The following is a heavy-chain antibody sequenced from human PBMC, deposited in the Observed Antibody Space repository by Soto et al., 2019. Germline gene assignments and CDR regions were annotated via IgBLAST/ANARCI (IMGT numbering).Heavy chain of an antibody. CDR3: ARLRRLAAVANCYNHSMDV. CDR2: VYHSGIT. CDR1: GASVSTEGYY. V-gene: IGHV4-61*08. Sequence: PSETLSLTCTVSGASVSTEGYYWSWIRQPPGKGLEWIGYVYHSGITNYNPSLKSRVTTSVDTSKNQVSLRLYSVTAADTGVYYCARLRRLAAVANCYNHSMDVWGQGTMVTVSS. D-gene: IGHD6-19*01. J-gene: IGHJ6*02.